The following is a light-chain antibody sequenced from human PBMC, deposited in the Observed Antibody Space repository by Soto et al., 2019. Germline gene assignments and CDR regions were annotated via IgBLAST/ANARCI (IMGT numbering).Light chain of an antibody. J-gene: IGKJ3*01. CDR3: QQYGSSPLT. Sequence: EIVLTQSPGTLSLSPGERATLSCRASQSVSSSYLAWYQQKPGQAPRLLIYGASSRATGIPDRFSGSGSGTDFPLTISRLEPEDFAVYYCQQYGSSPLTFGPGNKVDIK. CDR2: GAS. V-gene: IGKV3-20*01. CDR1: QSVSSSY.